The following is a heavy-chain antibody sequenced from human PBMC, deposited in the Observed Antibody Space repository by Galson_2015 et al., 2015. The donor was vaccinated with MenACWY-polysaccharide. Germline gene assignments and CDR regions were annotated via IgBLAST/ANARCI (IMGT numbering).Heavy chain of an antibody. CDR3: ARGHYGMDV. CDR2: IKKDGSEK. CDR1: GFTFSNYW. V-gene: IGHV3-7*01. Sequence: SLRLSCAASGFTFSNYWMTWVRQAPGKGLEWVASIKKDGSEKYYVDSVKGRFTISRDNARKSLYLQLNSLRAEDTAVYYCARGHYGMDVRGQGTLATVSS. J-gene: IGHJ6*02.